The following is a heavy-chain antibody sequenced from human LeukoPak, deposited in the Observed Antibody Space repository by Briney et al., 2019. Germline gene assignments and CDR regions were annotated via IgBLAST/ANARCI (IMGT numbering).Heavy chain of an antibody. Sequence: ASVKVSCKASGYTFTGYYMHWVRQAPGQGLEWMGRINPNSGGTNYAQKFQGRVTMTRDTSISTAYMELSRLRSDDTAVYCCARQLPSFIVVVPAADFDYWGQGTLVTVSS. D-gene: IGHD2-2*01. CDR1: GYTFTGYY. CDR3: ARQLPSFIVVVPAADFDY. CDR2: INPNSGGT. J-gene: IGHJ4*02. V-gene: IGHV1-2*06.